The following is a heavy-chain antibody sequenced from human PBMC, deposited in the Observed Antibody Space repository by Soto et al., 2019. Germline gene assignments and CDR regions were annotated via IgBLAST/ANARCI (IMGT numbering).Heavy chain of an antibody. V-gene: IGHV1-69*13. J-gene: IGHJ6*02. D-gene: IGHD1-1*01. CDR3: ARIKLELVLEKEYYYYGMDV. CDR2: IIPIFGTA. Sequence: ASVKVSCKASGGTFSSYAISWVRQAPGQGLEWMGGIIPIFGTANYAQKFQGRVTITADESTGTAYMELSSLRSEDTAVYYCARIKLELVLEKEYYYYGMDVWGQGTTVTVSS. CDR1: GGTFSSYA.